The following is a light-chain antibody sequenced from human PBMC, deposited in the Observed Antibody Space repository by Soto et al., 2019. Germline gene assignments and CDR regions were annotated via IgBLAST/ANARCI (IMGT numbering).Light chain of an antibody. J-gene: IGKJ1*01. CDR2: GAS. CDR3: QQYNTWSWT. V-gene: IGKV3-15*01. Sequence: DTVMTQSPATLSVSPGERATVSCRASQSLSSNFAWYQQKPGQAPRLLIIGASERVTGIPARFSGSGSGTEFTLSISSLQSGDFAVYYCQQYNTWSWTFGQGTKVEIK. CDR1: QSLSSN.